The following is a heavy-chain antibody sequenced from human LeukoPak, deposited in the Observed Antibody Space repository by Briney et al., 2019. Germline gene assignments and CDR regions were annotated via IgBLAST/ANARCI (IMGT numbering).Heavy chain of an antibody. Sequence: GGSLRLSCAASGFTVSSNYMNWVRQAPGKGLEWVSVIYGGGSTYYADSVKGRFTISRDNSKNTLYLQMNSLRAEDTAVYYCARYGLGAHAFDIWGQGTMVTVSS. CDR3: ARYGLGAHAFDI. V-gene: IGHV3-66*01. CDR2: IYGGGST. J-gene: IGHJ3*02. D-gene: IGHD3/OR15-3a*01. CDR1: GFTVSSNY.